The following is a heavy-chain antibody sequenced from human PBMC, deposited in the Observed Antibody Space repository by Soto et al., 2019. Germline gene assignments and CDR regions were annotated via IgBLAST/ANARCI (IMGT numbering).Heavy chain of an antibody. D-gene: IGHD6-6*01. CDR1: VYTFTCYY. CDR2: INPNSGGT. V-gene: IGHV1-2*02. J-gene: IGHJ6*02. Sequence: XSVKVSCKASVYTFTCYYMHWVRQAPGQGLEWMGWINPNSGGTNYAQKFQGRVTMTRDTSISTAYMELSRLRSDDTAVYYCARGGIAARRDYYYYGMDVWGQGTTATVSS. CDR3: ARGGIAARRDYYYYGMDV.